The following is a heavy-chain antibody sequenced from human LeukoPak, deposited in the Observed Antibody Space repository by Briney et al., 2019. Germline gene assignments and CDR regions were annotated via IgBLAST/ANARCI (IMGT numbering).Heavy chain of an antibody. V-gene: IGHV1-69*05. D-gene: IGHD1-20*01. CDR1: GGTFSSYA. CDR3: ARGPYNWNDGRYFDY. J-gene: IGHJ4*02. CDR2: IIPIFGTA. Sequence: SVKVSCKASGGTFSSYAISWVRQAPGQGLEWMGGIIPIFGTANYAQKFQGRVTITTDESTSTAYMELSSLRSEDTAVHYCARGPYNWNDGRYFDYWGQGTLVTVSS.